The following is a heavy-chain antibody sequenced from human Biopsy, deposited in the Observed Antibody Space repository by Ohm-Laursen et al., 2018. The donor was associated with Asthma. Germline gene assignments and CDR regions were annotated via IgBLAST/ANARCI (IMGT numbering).Heavy chain of an antibody. J-gene: IGHJ4*02. CDR2: IWYDGSNK. V-gene: IGHV3-33*01. CDR1: GFTFSSYG. Sequence: SLRLSCAAPGFTFSSYGMHWVRQAPGKGLEWVAVIWYDGSNKYYADSVKGRFTISRDNSKNTLYLQMNSLRAEDTAVYYCARDPAGYYYFDYWGQGTLVTVSS. D-gene: IGHD3-22*01. CDR3: ARDPAGYYYFDY.